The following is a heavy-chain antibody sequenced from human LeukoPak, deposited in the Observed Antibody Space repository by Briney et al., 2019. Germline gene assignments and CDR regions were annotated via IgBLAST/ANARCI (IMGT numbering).Heavy chain of an antibody. D-gene: IGHD2-21*02. CDR2: INRRGHT. CDR1: GFTFDRFT. J-gene: IGHJ4*02. Sequence: GGSLRLSCAASGFTFDRFTIHWVRQTPGKGLEWVSLINRRGHTFYADSVMGGFTTSRDNSRNSVFLQMNSLRPEDTALYHCAKEVDCPSDCLFFHSWGQGTLVTVSS. V-gene: IGHV3-43*01. CDR3: AKEVDCPSDCLFFHS.